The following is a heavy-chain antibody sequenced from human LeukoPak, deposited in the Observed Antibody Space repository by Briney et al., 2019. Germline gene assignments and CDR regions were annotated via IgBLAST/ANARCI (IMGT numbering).Heavy chain of an antibody. CDR2: ISGSGGST. CDR3: VKYDSSGYDAFDI. D-gene: IGHD3-22*01. V-gene: IGHV3-23*01. Sequence: PGGSLRLSCAASGFTFSKYAMSWVRQAPGKGLEWVSAISGSGGSTYYADSVKGRFTISRDNSKNTLYLQMSSLRAEDTAVYYCVKYDSSGYDAFDIWGQGTMVTVSS. CDR1: GFTFSKYA. J-gene: IGHJ3*02.